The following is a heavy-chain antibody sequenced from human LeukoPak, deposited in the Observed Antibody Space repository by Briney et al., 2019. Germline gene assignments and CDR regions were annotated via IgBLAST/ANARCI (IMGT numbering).Heavy chain of an antibody. CDR2: ISAYNGNT. CDR1: GYTFTSYG. CDR3: ARLGATHPKLDTKIFDY. J-gene: IGHJ4*02. Sequence: ASVKVSCKASGYTFTSYGISWVRQAPGQGLEWMGWISAYNGNTNYAQKLQGRVTMTTDTSTSTAYMELRSLRSDDTAVYYCARLGATHPKLDTKIFDYWGQGTLVTVSS. V-gene: IGHV1-18*01. D-gene: IGHD1-26*01.